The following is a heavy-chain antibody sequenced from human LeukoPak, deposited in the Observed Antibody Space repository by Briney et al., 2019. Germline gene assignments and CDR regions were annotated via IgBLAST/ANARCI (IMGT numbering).Heavy chain of an antibody. J-gene: IGHJ4*02. CDR3: AKDQGVCSSGWTFDY. CDR1: GFTFSSYG. D-gene: IGHD6-19*01. V-gene: IGHV3-30*02. Sequence: GGSLRLSCAASGFTFSSYGMHWVRQAPGKGLEWVAFIRYDGSNKYYADSVKGRFTISRDNSKNTLYLQMNSLRAEDTAVYYCAKDQGVCSSGWTFDYWGQGTLVTVSS. CDR2: IRYDGSNK.